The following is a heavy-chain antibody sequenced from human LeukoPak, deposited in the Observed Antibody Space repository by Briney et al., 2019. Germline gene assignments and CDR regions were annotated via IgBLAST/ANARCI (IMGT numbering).Heavy chain of an antibody. CDR3: ARQRLGELSLYDY. J-gene: IGHJ4*02. Sequence: GASVKVSCKASGGTFSSYAISWVRQAPGQGLEWMGGIIPIFGTANYAQKFQGRVTITADESTSTAYVELSSLRSEDTAVYYCARQRLGELSLYDYWGQGTLVTVSS. D-gene: IGHD3-16*02. CDR2: IIPIFGTA. V-gene: IGHV1-69*13. CDR1: GGTFSSYA.